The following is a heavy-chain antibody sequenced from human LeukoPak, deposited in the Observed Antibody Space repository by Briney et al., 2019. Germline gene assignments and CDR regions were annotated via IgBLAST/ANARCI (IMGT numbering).Heavy chain of an antibody. V-gene: IGHV1-69*13. Sequence: GASVTVSCTASGGTFSSYAISWVRQAPGQGLEWMGGIIPIFGTANYAQKFQGRVTITADESTSTAYMELSSLRSEDTAVYYCASSNYDSSGYYFDYWGQGTLVTVSS. D-gene: IGHD3-22*01. J-gene: IGHJ4*02. CDR2: IIPIFGTA. CDR3: ASSNYDSSGYYFDY. CDR1: GGTFSSYA.